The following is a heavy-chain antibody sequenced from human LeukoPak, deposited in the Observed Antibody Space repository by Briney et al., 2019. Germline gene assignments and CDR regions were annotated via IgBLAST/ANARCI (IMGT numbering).Heavy chain of an antibody. CDR2: IYYSGST. CDR3: ARHFRSSWSPDDY. D-gene: IGHD6-13*01. V-gene: IGHV4-39*01. CDR1: GGSISSSSYY. Sequence: SETLSLTCTVSGGSISSSSYYWGWIRQPPGKGLAWIGSIYYSGSTYYNPSLKSRVTISVDTSKNQFSLKLSSVTAADTAVYYCARHFRSSWSPDDYWGQGTLVTVSS. J-gene: IGHJ4*02.